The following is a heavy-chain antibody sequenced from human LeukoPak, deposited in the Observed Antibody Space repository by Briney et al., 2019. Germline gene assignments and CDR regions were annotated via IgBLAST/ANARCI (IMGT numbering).Heavy chain of an antibody. D-gene: IGHD4-17*01. CDR3: ARADTVSFDY. Sequence: GASVKVSCKASGSTFTDYYMHWVRQAPGQGPEWMGWINPNSGGTNYAQRFQGRVTMTRDTSISTAYMDLSRLRSDDTAVYYCARADTVSFDYWGQGTLVTVSS. J-gene: IGHJ4*02. V-gene: IGHV1-2*02. CDR2: INPNSGGT. CDR1: GSTFTDYY.